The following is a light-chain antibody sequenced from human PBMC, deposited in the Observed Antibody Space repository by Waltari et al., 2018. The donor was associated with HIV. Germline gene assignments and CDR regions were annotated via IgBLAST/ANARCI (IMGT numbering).Light chain of an antibody. Sequence: SVLTQPPSLSGAPGQRVTISCTWSGTTSDVHWYQLKPGAAPTLLSYDNNTRPSGVPARFSGSKSGTSASLAITGLQAADEGDYYCQSYDSRLNAWVFGGGTKLTVL. V-gene: IGLV1-40*01. J-gene: IGLJ3*02. CDR2: DNN. CDR3: QSYDSRLNAWV. CDR1: GTTSD.